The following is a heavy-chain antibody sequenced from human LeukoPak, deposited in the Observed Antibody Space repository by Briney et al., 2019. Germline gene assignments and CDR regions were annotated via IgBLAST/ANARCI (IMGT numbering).Heavy chain of an antibody. CDR2: IWYDGSNK. D-gene: IGHD3-10*01. J-gene: IGHJ4*02. CDR1: GFTFSSYG. CDR3: ARGHSMVRGVIDY. V-gene: IGHV3-33*01. Sequence: GGSLRLSCAASGFTFSSYGMHWVRQAPGKGLEWVAVIWYDGSNKYYADSVKGRFTISRDNSKNTLYLQMNSLRAEDTAVYYCARGHSMVRGVIDYWGQGTLVTVSS.